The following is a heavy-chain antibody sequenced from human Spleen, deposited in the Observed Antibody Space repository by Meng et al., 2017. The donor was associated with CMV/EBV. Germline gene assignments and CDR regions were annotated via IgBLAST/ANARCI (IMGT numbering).Heavy chain of an antibody. CDR1: GFTFSSYA. Sequence: GGSLKISCAASGFTFSSYAMSWVRQDPGKGLEWVSAISGSGGSTYYADSVKGRFTISRDNSKNTLYLQMNSLRAEDTAVYYCAKGGTYYDILTGYLVGEYYFDYWGQGTLVTVSS. V-gene: IGHV3-23*01. J-gene: IGHJ4*02. CDR3: AKGGTYYDILTGYLVGEYYFDY. D-gene: IGHD3-9*01. CDR2: ISGSGGST.